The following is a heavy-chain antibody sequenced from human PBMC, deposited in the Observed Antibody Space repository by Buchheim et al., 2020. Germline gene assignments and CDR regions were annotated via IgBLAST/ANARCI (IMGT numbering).Heavy chain of an antibody. CDR1: GFTFSDSW. D-gene: IGHD3-10*01. CDR2: ISPDGSER. V-gene: IGHV3-7*01. Sequence: EVQLVESGGGLVQPGGSLRLSCAASGFTFSDSWMDWVRQAPGKGLEWVANISPDGSERYYVDSVKGRFFISRDNPKNSLFLQMNSLRAEDTGVYYCSLSLNYWGRGTL. CDR3: SLSLNY. J-gene: IGHJ4*02.